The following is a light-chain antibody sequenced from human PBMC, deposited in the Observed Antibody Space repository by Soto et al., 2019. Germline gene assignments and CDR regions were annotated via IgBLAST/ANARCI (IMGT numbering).Light chain of an antibody. Sequence: QSALTQPPSASGSPGQSVTISCTGAHSDFGGYNYVSWYQQHPGKAPKLMIFEVNKRPSGVPERFSGSKFGNTASLTVSGLQAEDDADYYCSSYAGRNNVVFGGGTKLTVL. CDR2: EVN. J-gene: IGLJ2*01. CDR1: HSDFGGYNY. V-gene: IGLV2-8*01. CDR3: SSYAGRNNVV.